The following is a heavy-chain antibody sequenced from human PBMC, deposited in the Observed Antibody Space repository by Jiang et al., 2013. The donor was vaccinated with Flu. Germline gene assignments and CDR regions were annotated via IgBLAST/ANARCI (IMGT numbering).Heavy chain of an antibody. J-gene: IGHJ3*02. CDR2: IYYSGST. CDR1: GGSISSSSYY. D-gene: IGHD3-22*01. Sequence: GSGLVKPSETLSLTCTVSGGSISSSSYYWGWIRQPPGKGLEWIGSIYYSGSTYYNPSLKSRVTISVDTSKNQFSLKLSSVTAADTAVYYCARPIGTSITMTHFDIWGQGTMVTVSS. V-gene: IGHV4-39*07. CDR3: ARPIGTSITMTHFDI.